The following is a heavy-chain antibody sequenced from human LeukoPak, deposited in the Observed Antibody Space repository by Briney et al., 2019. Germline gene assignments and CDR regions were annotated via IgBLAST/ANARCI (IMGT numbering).Heavy chain of an antibody. CDR1: GGSISSSSYY. CDR3: AGREVVVVVAATPVDY. V-gene: IGHV4-39*07. D-gene: IGHD2-15*01. Sequence: PSETLSLTCTVSGGSISSSSYYWGWIRRPPGKGLEWIGSIYYSGSTYYNPSLKSRVTISVDTSKNQFSLKLSSVTAADTAVYYCAGREVVVVVAATPVDYWGQGTLVTVSS. CDR2: IYYSGST. J-gene: IGHJ4*02.